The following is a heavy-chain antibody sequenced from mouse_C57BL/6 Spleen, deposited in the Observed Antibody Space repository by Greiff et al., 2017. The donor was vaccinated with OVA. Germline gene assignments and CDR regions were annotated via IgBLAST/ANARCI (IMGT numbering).Heavy chain of an antibody. CDR3: ARQNYYGSRDYAMDY. J-gene: IGHJ4*01. D-gene: IGHD1-1*01. V-gene: IGHV5-9*01. CDR2: ISGGGGNT. CDR1: GFTFSSYT. Sequence: EVKVVESGGGLVKPGGSLKLSCAASGFTFSSYTMSWVRQTPEKRLEWVATISGGGGNTYYPDSVKGRFTISRDNAKNTLYLQMSSLRSEDTALYYCARQNYYGSRDYAMDYWGQGTSVTVSS.